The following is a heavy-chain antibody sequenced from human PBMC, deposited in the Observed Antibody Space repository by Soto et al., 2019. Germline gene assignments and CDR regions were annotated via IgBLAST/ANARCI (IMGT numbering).Heavy chain of an antibody. CDR1: GYTFTSYD. CDR3: ARAKGKITIGI. CDR2: MNPNSGNT. D-gene: IGHD3-16*01. V-gene: IGHV1-8*01. J-gene: IGHJ3*02. Sequence: PGESLKISCKVSGYTFTSYDINWVRQATGQGLEWMGWMNPNSGNTGYAQKFQGRVTMTRNTSISTAYMELSSLRSEDTAVYYCARAKGKITIGIWGQGTMVTVSS.